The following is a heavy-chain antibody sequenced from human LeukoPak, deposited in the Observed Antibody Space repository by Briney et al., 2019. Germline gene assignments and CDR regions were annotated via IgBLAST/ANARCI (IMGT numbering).Heavy chain of an antibody. CDR1: GYTFTSYY. CDR2: INPSGGST. D-gene: IGHD5-12*01. Sequence: ASVKVSCKASGYTFTSYYMHWVRQAPGQGLEWMGIINPSGGSTNYAQKFQGRVTITADESTSTAYMELSSLRSEDTAVYYCARVGGYSYYYGMDVWGQGTTVTVSS. J-gene: IGHJ6*02. CDR3: ARVGGYSYYYGMDV. V-gene: IGHV1-46*01.